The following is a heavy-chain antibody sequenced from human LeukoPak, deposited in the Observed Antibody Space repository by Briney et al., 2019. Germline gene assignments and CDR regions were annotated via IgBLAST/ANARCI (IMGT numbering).Heavy chain of an antibody. V-gene: IGHV4-39*07. CDR2: VYYTGST. J-gene: IGHJ3*02. D-gene: IGHD6-19*01. CDR1: GDSISSSSYY. Sequence: SETLSLACTVSGDSISSSSYYWDWIRQPPGKGLEWSGSVYYTGSTDYNSSLKSRVTISVDTSKNQFSLRLSSVTAADTAVYYCARDQALGYGWPTVLAIDIWGQGTMVTVSS. CDR3: ARDQALGYGWPTVLAIDI.